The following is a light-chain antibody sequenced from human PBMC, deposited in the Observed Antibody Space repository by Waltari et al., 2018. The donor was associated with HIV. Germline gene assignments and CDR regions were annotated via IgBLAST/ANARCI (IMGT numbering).Light chain of an antibody. CDR2: TNN. V-gene: IGLV10-54*01. CDR3: SAWDSSLSAVV. CDR1: SNNVGNQG. J-gene: IGLJ2*01. Sequence: QAGLTQPPSVSKGLRQTATLTCTGNSNNVGNQGAAWLQQHQGHPPKLLSYTNNNRPSGISERLSASRSGNTASLTSTGLQPEDEADDYCSAWDSSLSAVVFGGGTKLTVL.